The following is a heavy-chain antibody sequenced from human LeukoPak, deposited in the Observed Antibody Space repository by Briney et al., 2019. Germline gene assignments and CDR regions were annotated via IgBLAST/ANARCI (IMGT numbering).Heavy chain of an antibody. V-gene: IGHV1-58*02. D-gene: IGHD4-17*01. Sequence: SVKVSCKASGFTFTSSAMQWVRQARGQRLEWIGWIVVGSGNTNYAQKFQERVTITRDMSTSTAYMELSSLRSEDTAVYYCAAGRPDYYGDVSAFDIWGQGIMVTVSS. CDR1: GFTFTSSA. CDR2: IVVGSGNT. J-gene: IGHJ3*02. CDR3: AAGRPDYYGDVSAFDI.